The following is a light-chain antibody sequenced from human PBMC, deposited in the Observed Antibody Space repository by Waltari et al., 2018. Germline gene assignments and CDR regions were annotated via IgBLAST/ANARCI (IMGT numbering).Light chain of an antibody. CDR1: ESVLYSSNNKNH. CDR3: QQYYNTPLT. Sequence: DIVMTQSPESLAVSLGERATISCKTSESVLYSSNNKNHLAWYQQKPGQPPRLLLYWAFTRESGVPDRFIGSGSETDFTLTVTSLQAEDVAVYYCQQYYNTPLTFGGGTKVGVK. J-gene: IGKJ4*01. V-gene: IGKV4-1*01. CDR2: WAF.